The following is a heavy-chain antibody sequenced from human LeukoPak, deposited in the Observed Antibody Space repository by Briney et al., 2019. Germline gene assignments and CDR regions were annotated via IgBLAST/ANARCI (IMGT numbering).Heavy chain of an antibody. CDR3: ARSELANDFWSGYLSKNYYYYMDV. Sequence: ASVKVSCKASGYTFTSYGISWVRQAPGQGREWMGWISAYNGNTNYAQKLQGRVTMTTDTSTSTAYMELRSLRSDDTAVYYCARSELANDFWSGYLSKNYYYYMDVWGKGTTVTVSS. D-gene: IGHD3-3*01. V-gene: IGHV1-18*01. CDR2: ISAYNGNT. CDR1: GYTFTSYG. J-gene: IGHJ6*03.